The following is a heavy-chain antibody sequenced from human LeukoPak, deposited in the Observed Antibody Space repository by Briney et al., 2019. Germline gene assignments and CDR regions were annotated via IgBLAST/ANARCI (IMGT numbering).Heavy chain of an antibody. CDR2: IYYSGST. J-gene: IGHJ3*02. D-gene: IGHD3-22*01. CDR3: ARRPLGYYDSSGYRTPPDAFDI. CDR1: GGSISSYY. V-gene: IGHV4-59*01. Sequence: PSETLSLTCTVSGGSISSYYWSWIRQPPGKGLEWIGYIYYSGSTNYNPSLKSRVTISVDTSKNQFSLKLSSVTAADTAVYYCARRPLGYYDSSGYRTPPDAFDIWGQGTMVTVSS.